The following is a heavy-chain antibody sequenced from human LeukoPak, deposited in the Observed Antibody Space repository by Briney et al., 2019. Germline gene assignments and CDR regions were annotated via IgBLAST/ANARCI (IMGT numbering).Heavy chain of an antibody. CDR2: ILGSGTEM. V-gene: IGHV3-21*06. Sequence: PGGSLRPSCRVSGFTFNSHSMSSVRQAPGKGLEWVASILGSGTEMFYADSLKGRFTISRDNSENSLFLQMNSLRVEDTSVYYCAKVQSDIVGAVFFAFDVWGQGTLVTVSS. J-gene: IGHJ3*01. D-gene: IGHD1-26*01. CDR3: AKVQSDIVGAVFFAFDV. CDR1: GFTFNSHS.